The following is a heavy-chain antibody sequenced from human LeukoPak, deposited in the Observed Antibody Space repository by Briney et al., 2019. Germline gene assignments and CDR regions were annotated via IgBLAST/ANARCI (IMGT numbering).Heavy chain of an antibody. J-gene: IGHJ4*02. Sequence: GSLRLSCAASGFDFNNFWMSWVRQAPGKGLEWVTNIKEDGSEKYYVDSVKGRFTISRDNAKNSLYLQMDSLRVEDTAVYYCARVYEGTDYWGQGTLVTVSS. CDR2: IKEDGSEK. D-gene: IGHD2/OR15-2a*01. CDR3: ARVYEGTDY. V-gene: IGHV3-7*01. CDR1: GFDFNNFW.